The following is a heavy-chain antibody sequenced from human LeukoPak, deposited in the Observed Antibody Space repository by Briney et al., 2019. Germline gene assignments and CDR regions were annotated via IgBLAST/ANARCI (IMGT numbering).Heavy chain of an antibody. CDR3: AKDSNYNLFYYMDV. V-gene: IGHV3-30*02. CDR1: GFTFSSYG. CDR2: IRYDGSNK. D-gene: IGHD4-11*01. Sequence: GGSLRLSCAASGFTFSSYGMHWVRQAPGKGLEWVAFIRYDGSNKYYADSVKGRFTVSRDNSKNTLYLQMNSLRAEDTAVYYCAKDSNYNLFYYMDVWGKGTTVTVSS. J-gene: IGHJ6*03.